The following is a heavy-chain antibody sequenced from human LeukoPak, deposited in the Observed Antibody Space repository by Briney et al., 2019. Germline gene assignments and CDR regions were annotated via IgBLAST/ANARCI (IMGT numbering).Heavy chain of an antibody. J-gene: IGHJ5*02. D-gene: IGHD1-1*01. CDR1: GYTFTGYY. CDR2: INPNSGGT. Sequence: ASVKVSCKASGYTFTGYYMHWVRQATGQGLEWMGWINPNSGGTNYAQKFQGRVTMTRDTSISTAYMELSRLRSDDTAVYYCARDRNWNDGGWFDPWGQGTLATVSS. CDR3: ARDRNWNDGGWFDP. V-gene: IGHV1-2*02.